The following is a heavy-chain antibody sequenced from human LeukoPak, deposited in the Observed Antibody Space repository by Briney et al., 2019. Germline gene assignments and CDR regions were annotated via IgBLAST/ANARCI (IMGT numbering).Heavy chain of an antibody. CDR1: GFAFSSYW. CDR2: INSDGSST. D-gene: IGHD3-10*01. CDR3: AAHSGIYPSGWFDP. Sequence: GGSLRLSCAASGFAFSSYWMHWVRQAPGKGLVWVSRINSDGSSTSYADSVKGRFTISRDNAKNTLYLQMNSLRAEDTAVYYRAAHSGIYPSGWFDPWGQGTLVTVSS. J-gene: IGHJ5*02. V-gene: IGHV3-74*01.